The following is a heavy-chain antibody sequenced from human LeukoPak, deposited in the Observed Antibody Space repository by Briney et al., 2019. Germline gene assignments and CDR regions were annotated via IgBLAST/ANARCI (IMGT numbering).Heavy chain of an antibody. CDR2: INQYGSEK. CDR3: XXXXXXLGTPRNYIDY. J-gene: IGHJ4*02. V-gene: IGHV3-7*01. CDR1: GFTFRTYW. D-gene: IGHD3-10*01. Sequence: PGGSLRLSCAASGFTFRTYWMNWVRQAPGKGPEWVATINQYGSEKFYVDSMKGRLTISRDNADNSLYLEMNSLRSEDTGLYYXXXXXXXLGTPRNYIDYWGQGTLITVSS.